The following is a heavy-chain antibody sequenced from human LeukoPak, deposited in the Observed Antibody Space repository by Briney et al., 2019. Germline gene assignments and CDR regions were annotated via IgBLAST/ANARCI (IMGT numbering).Heavy chain of an antibody. CDR2: INSDGSST. CDR1: GLTFSSYW. J-gene: IGHJ4*02. V-gene: IGHV3-74*01. D-gene: IGHD4-17*01. CDR3: ARGANYGDYDDYFDY. Sequence: GGSLRLSCAASGLTFSSYWMHWVRQAPGKGLVWVSRINSDGSSTSYADSVKGRFTISRDNAKNTLYLQMNSLRAEDTAVYYCARGANYGDYDDYFDYWGQGTLVTVSS.